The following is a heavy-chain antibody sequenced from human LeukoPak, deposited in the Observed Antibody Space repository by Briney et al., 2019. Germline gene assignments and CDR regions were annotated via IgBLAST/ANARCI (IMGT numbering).Heavy chain of an antibody. J-gene: IGHJ5*02. CDR3: ARGHDYYYSGRQSWFDP. CDR2: IHSIGGT. Sequence: PSQTLSLTCTVSGGSLSDYYWTWVRQPPEKGLEWIGYIHSIGGTNYNPSLKSRVTITVDTSKNHFYLKLSSVTAADTAFYHCARGHDYYYSGRQSWFDPWGQGTMVTVSS. CDR1: GGSLSDYY. V-gene: IGHV4-59*01. D-gene: IGHD3-10*01.